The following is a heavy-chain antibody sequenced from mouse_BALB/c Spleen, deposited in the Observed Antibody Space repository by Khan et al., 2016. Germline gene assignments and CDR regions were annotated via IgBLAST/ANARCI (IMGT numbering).Heavy chain of an antibody. V-gene: IGHV3-2*02. CDR1: GYSITSDYA. D-gene: IGHD2-1*01. CDR3: ARARYGNTWFAY. J-gene: IGHJ3*01. Sequence: QLEESGPGLVKPSQSLSLTCTVTGYSITSDYAWNWIRQFPGNKLEWMGYISYSGSTSYNPSLKSRISITRDTSKNQFFLQLNSVTTEDTATYYCARARYGNTWFAYWGQGTLVTVSA. CDR2: ISYSGST.